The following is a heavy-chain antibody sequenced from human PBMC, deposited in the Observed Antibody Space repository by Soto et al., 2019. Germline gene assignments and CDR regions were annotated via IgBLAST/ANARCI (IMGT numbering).Heavy chain of an antibody. Sequence: QVQLLQSGAAVKKPGASVKVSCKTSGYSFSASFLFWVRQAPGQGLDWMGWINLNSGGTTFAQKFQGRVTMTRDPSTLTAYLELSRLTWHATAVYFSAKERRTVTSSFRYYGLAVWGQGTTVTFSS. CDR1: GYSFSASF. D-gene: IGHD4-4*01. CDR3: AKERRTVTSSFRYYGLAV. J-gene: IGHJ6*02. CDR2: INLNSGGT. V-gene: IGHV1-2*02.